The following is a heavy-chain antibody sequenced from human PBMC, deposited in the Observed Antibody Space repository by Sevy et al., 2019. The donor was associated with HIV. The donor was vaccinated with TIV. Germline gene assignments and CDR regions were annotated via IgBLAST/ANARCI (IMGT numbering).Heavy chain of an antibody. V-gene: IGHV4-4*07. CDR1: GDSISSYY. D-gene: IGHD4-17*01. CDR2: IYTSGST. Sequence: SETLSLTCTVSGDSISSYYWSWIRQPAGKGLEWIGRIYTSGSTNYNPSLKSRVTMSVDTSKNQFSLKLSSVTAADTAVYYCARDGYGDYGLPYYYGYGMDVWGQGTTVTVSS. CDR3: ARDGYGDYGLPYYYGYGMDV. J-gene: IGHJ6*02.